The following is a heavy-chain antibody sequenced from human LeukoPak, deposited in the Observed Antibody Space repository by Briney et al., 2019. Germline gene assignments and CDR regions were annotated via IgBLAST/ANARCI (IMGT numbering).Heavy chain of an antibody. CDR1: GGSISSYY. J-gene: IGHJ5*02. D-gene: IGHD3-10*01. Sequence: SETLSLTCTVSGGSISSYYWSWIPQPPGKALEGMGYIYYSGSTNYNPSLKSRVTISVDTSKNQFSLKLSSVTAADSAVYYCARQRFEWSPVWFGASEYNWFDPWGQGTLVTVSS. CDR2: IYYSGST. V-gene: IGHV4-59*08. CDR3: ARQRFEWSPVWFGASEYNWFDP.